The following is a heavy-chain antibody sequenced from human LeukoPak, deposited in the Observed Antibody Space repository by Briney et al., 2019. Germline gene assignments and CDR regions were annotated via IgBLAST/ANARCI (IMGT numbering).Heavy chain of an antibody. CDR3: ARLTATPHY. J-gene: IGHJ4*02. CDR2: IGGSGSST. Sequence: GGSLRLSCAASGLTFSSYIISWVRQAPGKGLEWVSAIGGSGSSTYFADSVKGRFTISRDNSTNTLFLQMNSLRAEDTAVYYCARLTATPHYWGQGTLVTVSS. D-gene: IGHD3-9*01. CDR1: GLTFSSYI. V-gene: IGHV3-23*01.